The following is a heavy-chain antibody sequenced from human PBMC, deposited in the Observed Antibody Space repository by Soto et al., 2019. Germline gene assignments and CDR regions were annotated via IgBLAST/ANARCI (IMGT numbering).Heavy chain of an antibody. CDR3: ARGGYSSSWPNFDY. CDR2: ISSSGSTI. D-gene: IGHD6-13*01. CDR1: GFTFSSYE. V-gene: IGHV3-48*03. J-gene: IGHJ4*02. Sequence: TGGSLRLSCAASGFTFSSYEMNWVRQAPGKGLEWVSYISSSGSTIYYADSVKGRFTISRDNAKNSLYLQMNSLRAEDTAVYYCARGGYSSSWPNFDYWGQGTLVTVSS.